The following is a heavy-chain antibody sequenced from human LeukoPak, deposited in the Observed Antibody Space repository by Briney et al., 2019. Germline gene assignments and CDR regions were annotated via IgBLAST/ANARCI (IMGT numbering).Heavy chain of an antibody. CDR3: ARLSTRLLDH. J-gene: IGHJ4*02. D-gene: IGHD3-3*01. Sequence: GESLKISCKGSGNTFTNYWIGWVRQLPGKGLEWMGIIYPGDSETRYSPSFQGQVTMSVDKSSSTAYLQWATLKASDTAIYFCARLSTRLLDHWGQGTRVTVSS. V-gene: IGHV5-51*01. CDR2: IYPGDSET. CDR1: GNTFTNYW.